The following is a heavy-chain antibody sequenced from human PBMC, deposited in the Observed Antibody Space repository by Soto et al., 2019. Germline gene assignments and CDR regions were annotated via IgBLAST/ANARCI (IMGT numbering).Heavy chain of an antibody. J-gene: IGHJ4*02. D-gene: IGHD3-10*01. CDR3: ARVVRGPKIIDY. CDR2: IYYSGST. V-gene: IGHV4-30-4*01. CDR1: GDSISSGDYY. Sequence: SETLSLTCTVSGDSISSGDYYWSGIRQPPGKGLEWIGYIYYSGSTYYNPSLKSRVTISVDTSKNQFSLKLSSVTAADTAVYYCARVVRGPKIIDYWGQGTLVTVSS.